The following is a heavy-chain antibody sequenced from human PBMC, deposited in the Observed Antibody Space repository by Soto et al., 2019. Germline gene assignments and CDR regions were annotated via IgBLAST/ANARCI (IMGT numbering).Heavy chain of an antibody. Sequence: SETLSLTCAVYGGSFSGYYWSWIRQPPGKGLEWIGEINHSGSTNYNPCLKSRVTISVDTSKNQFSLKLSSVTAADTAVYYCARLPLRLGYSYGFHYYYYGMDVWGQGTTVTVSS. CDR3: ARLPLRLGYSYGFHYYYYGMDV. CDR1: GGSFSGYY. J-gene: IGHJ6*02. D-gene: IGHD5-18*01. V-gene: IGHV4-34*01. CDR2: INHSGST.